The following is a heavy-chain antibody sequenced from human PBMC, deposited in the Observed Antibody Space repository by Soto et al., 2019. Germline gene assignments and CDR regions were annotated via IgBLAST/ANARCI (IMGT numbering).Heavy chain of an antibody. CDR3: AKGDYLINSSSFDY. V-gene: IGHV3-7*05. CDR1: GFTFCSYW. D-gene: IGHD6-6*01. J-gene: IGHJ4*02. Sequence: GGSLRLSCAASGFTFCSYWMSWVRQAPGKGLEWVANIKQDGSEKYYVDSVKGRFTISRDNAKNSLYLQMNSLRAEDTAVYYCAKGDYLINSSSFDYWGQGTLVTVSS. CDR2: IKQDGSEK.